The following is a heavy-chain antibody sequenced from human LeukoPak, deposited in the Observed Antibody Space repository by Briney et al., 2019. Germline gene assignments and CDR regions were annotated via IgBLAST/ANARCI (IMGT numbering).Heavy chain of an antibody. V-gene: IGHV4-59*01. D-gene: IGHD1-7*01. J-gene: IGHJ5*02. CDR3: ARDRNWNYSWFDH. CDR1: GGSTRSYY. CDR2: TSYSGTT. Sequence: SETLSLTCTVSGGSTRSYYWSWIRQPPGKGLEWIGYTSYSGTTNYNPSLKSRVTISVDTSKNQVSLRLNSVTAADTAMYYCARDRNWNYSWFDHWGQGTLVTVSS.